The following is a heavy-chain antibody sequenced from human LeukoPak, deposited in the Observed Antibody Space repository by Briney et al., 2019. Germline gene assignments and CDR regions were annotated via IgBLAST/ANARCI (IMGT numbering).Heavy chain of an antibody. CDR2: ITCRGSYI. Sequence: GGSLRLSCAVSGFTFSSYSMNWVRQAPGKGLEWVSSITCRGSYIKYADSVKGRFTISRDNAKNSLFLQMNSLRAEDTAVYYCATLGGATVTDFDYWGQGTRVIVSS. D-gene: IGHD5-12*01. J-gene: IGHJ4*02. V-gene: IGHV3-21*01. CDR3: ATLGGATVTDFDY. CDR1: GFTFSSYS.